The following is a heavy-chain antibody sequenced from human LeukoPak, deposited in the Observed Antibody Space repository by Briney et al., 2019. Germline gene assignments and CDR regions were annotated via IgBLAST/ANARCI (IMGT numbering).Heavy chain of an antibody. D-gene: IGHD3-10*01. V-gene: IGHV1-2*02. CDR1: GYTFTSYG. Sequence: ASVKVSCKASGYTFTSYGISWVRQAPGQGLEWMGWINPNSGGTNYAQKFQGRVTMTRYTSISTAYMELSRLRSDDTAVYYCARDGRNYYGSGSWTFDYWGQGTLVTVSS. CDR3: ARDGRNYYGSGSWTFDY. J-gene: IGHJ4*02. CDR2: INPNSGGT.